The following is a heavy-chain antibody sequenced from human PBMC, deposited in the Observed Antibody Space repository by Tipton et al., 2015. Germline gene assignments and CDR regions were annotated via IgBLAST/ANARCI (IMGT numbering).Heavy chain of an antibody. J-gene: IGHJ4*02. CDR3: AREGSGWYGADY. D-gene: IGHD6-19*01. Sequence: SLRLSCAASGFTFSSYSMSWVRQAPGKGLEWVANIKEDGSDKYYVDSVMGRFTISRDNAKNLLYLQMNSLRAEDTAVYYCAREGSGWYGADYWGQGTLVTVSS. CDR2: IKEDGSDK. V-gene: IGHV3-7*01. CDR1: GFTFSSYS.